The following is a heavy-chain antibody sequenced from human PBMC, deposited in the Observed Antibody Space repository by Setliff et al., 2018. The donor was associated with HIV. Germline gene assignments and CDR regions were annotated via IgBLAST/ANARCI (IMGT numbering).Heavy chain of an antibody. CDR2: IYASGST. CDR3: ARVGASGVPSTMDYYYYMDV. Sequence: PSETLSLTCPVSGGSFSSYHWSWIRHRAGKGLEWIGHIYASGSTKYNPPLESRVTMSVDTSRTQFSLKLRSVTAADTAVYYCARVGASGVPSTMDYYYYMDVWGKGTTVTVSS. CDR1: GGSFSSYH. J-gene: IGHJ6*03. V-gene: IGHV4-4*07. D-gene: IGHD3-10*01.